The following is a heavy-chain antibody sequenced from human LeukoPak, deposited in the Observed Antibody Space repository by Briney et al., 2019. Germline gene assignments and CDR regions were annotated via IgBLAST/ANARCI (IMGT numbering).Heavy chain of an antibody. CDR1: GYTFTSYY. Sequence: EASVKVSCKASGYTFTSYYMHWVRQAPGQGLEWMGIINPSGGSTSYAQKFQGRVTMTRDTSTSTVYMELSSLRSEDTAVYYCASSSYSSSWYGLLVDYWGQGTLVTVSS. CDR2: INPSGGST. D-gene: IGHD6-13*01. J-gene: IGHJ4*02. V-gene: IGHV1-46*01. CDR3: ASSSYSSSWYGLLVDY.